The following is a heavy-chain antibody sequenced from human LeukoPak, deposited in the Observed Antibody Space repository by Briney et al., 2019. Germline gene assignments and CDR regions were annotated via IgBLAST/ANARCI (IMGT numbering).Heavy chain of an antibody. Sequence: GGSLRLSCAASGFTFSNYWMSWVRQAPGKGLEWLANMKQEGGVKYYVDSVKGRFTISRDQANNTLYLQMNTLRDEDTAVYYCARGPRYSFYWGQGTLVSVSS. D-gene: IGHD6-13*01. CDR1: GFTFSNYW. CDR2: MKQEGGVK. V-gene: IGHV3-7*03. CDR3: ARGPRYSFY. J-gene: IGHJ4*02.